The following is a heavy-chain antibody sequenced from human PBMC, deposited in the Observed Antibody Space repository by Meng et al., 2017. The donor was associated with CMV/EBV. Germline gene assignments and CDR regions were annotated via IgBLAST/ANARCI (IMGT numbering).Heavy chain of an antibody. J-gene: IGHJ4*02. CDR1: GGSISSSSYY. D-gene: IGHD6-19*01. CDR3: RVYSSGWYYFDY. CDR2: IYYSGST. V-gene: IGHV4-39*07. Sequence: SETLSLTCTVSGGSISSSSYYWGWIRQPPGKGLEWIGSIYYSGSTYYNPSLKSRVTISVDTSKNQFSLKLSSVTAADTAVYYCRVYSSGWYYFDYWGRGTLVTVSS.